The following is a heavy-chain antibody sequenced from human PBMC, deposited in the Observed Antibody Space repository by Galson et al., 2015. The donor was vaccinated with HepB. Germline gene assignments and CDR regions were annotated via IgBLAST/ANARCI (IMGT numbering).Heavy chain of an antibody. J-gene: IGHJ5*02. CDR1: GITFITYA. D-gene: IGHD2-15*01. Sequence: SLRLSCAASGITFITYAMHWVRQAPGKGLEYVSGIGTNGGSTYYADSVKGRFTISRDNSKNTVYLQMSSLRTEDTALYYCVLLHGGMPTDGSDFDPWGQGTLVTVSS. V-gene: IGHV3-64D*06. CDR2: IGTNGGST. CDR3: VLLHGGMPTDGSDFDP.